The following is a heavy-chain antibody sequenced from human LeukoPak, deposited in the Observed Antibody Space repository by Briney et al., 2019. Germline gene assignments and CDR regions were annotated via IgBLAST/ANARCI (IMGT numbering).Heavy chain of an antibody. CDR3: VKGAYYDSSGYYYTTFSD. J-gene: IGHJ4*02. D-gene: IGHD3-22*01. CDR2: INWDSASI. Sequence: HPGGSLRLSCAASGFTLGDYAMHWVRQAPGKGLEWVSYINWDSASIGYADSVKGRFTISRDNAKNSLYLQMNSLRPEDTALYYCVKGAYYDSSGYYYTTFSDWGQGTLVTVSS. CDR1: GFTLGDYA. V-gene: IGHV3-9*01.